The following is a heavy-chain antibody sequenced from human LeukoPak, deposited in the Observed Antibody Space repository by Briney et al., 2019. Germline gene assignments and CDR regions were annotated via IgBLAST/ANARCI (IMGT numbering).Heavy chain of an antibody. Sequence: PSETLSLTCAVYGGSFSGYYWTCIRQTPGKGLEWIGEISHSGVTKYNPSLKSRVSISVDTSKNQFSLNLNSVTAADTAMYYCERHRYYGSGMFDPWGQGTLVTVSS. CDR1: GGSFSGYY. D-gene: IGHD3-10*01. J-gene: IGHJ5*02. V-gene: IGHV4-34*01. CDR2: ISHSGVT. CDR3: ERHRYYGSGMFDP.